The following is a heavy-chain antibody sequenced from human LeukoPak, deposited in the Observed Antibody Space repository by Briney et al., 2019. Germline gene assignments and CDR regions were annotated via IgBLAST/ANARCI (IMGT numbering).Heavy chain of an antibody. J-gene: IGHJ6*03. CDR3: ARDSPYSSSSPDMDV. CDR2: ISYDGSNK. Sequence: PGGSLRLSCAASGFTFSSYGMHWVRQAPGKGLEWVAVISYDGSNKYYADSVKGRFTISRDNSKNTLYLQMNSLRAEDTAVYYCARDSPYSSSSPDMDVWGKGTTVTVSS. D-gene: IGHD6-6*01. V-gene: IGHV3-30*03. CDR1: GFTFSSYG.